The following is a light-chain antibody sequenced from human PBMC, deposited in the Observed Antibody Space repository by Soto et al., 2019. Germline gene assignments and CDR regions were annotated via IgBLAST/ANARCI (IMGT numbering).Light chain of an antibody. J-gene: IGKJ5*01. Sequence: ENRVTITCRASQSISSWLAWYQQKPGKAPKLLIYDASNLESGVPSRFSGGGSGTEFSLTISSLQPDDFATYYCQQYNSYPITFGQGTRLEIK. CDR3: QQYNSYPIT. CDR2: DAS. CDR1: QSISSW. V-gene: IGKV1-5*01.